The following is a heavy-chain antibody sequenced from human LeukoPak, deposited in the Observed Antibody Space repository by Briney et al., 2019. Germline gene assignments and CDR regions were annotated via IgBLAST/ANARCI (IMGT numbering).Heavy chain of an antibody. Sequence: PSETLSLTCTVSGGSISSSYWSWIRQPPGKGLEWIGYIYYSGSTNYNPSLKSRVTISVDTSKNQFSLKLSSVTAADTAVYYCARAPSGDYVAYWGQGTLVTVSS. J-gene: IGHJ4*02. D-gene: IGHD4-17*01. V-gene: IGHV4-59*01. CDR3: ARAPSGDYVAY. CDR1: GGSISSSY. CDR2: IYYSGST.